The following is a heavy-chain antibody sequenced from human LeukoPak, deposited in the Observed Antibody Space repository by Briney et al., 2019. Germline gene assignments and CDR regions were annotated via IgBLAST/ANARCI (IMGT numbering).Heavy chain of an antibody. CDR2: INSDGSSI. Sequence: GGSLRLSCAASGFTFRSYWMHWVRQAPGKGLVWVSRINSDGSSIAYADSVKGRYTISRDNAKNTLYLQMSSLRAEDTAVYYCARDRVDFWSAYDAFDIWGQGTMVTVSS. J-gene: IGHJ3*02. CDR3: ARDRVDFWSAYDAFDI. CDR1: GFTFRSYW. V-gene: IGHV3-74*01. D-gene: IGHD3-3*01.